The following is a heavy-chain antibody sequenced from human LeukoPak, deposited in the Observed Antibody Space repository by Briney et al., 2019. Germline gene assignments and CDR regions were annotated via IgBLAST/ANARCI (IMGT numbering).Heavy chain of an antibody. CDR2: INPNSGGT. D-gene: IGHD2-15*01. J-gene: IGHJ6*02. V-gene: IGHV1-2*02. CDR3: ARDTPVKGAYYYYGMDV. Sequence: ASVKVSCKASGYTFTCYYMHWVRQAPGQGLEWMGWINPNSGGTNYAQKFQGRVTMTRDTSISTAYMELSRLRSDDTAVYYCARDTPVKGAYYYYGMDVWGQGTTVTVSS. CDR1: GYTFTCYY.